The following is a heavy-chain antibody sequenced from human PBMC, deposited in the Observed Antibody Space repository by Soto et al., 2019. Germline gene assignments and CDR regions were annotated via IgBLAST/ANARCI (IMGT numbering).Heavy chain of an antibody. J-gene: IGHJ3*01. Sequence: QITLKESGPTLVKPTQTLTLTCTFSGFSLSTSGVGVGWIRQPPGKALEWLVLIYWDDAERYRASLKSRLTITKDTSKNQVVLTMTNMDPVDTGTYYCVRKKNYCSGGTCYNDSFDFWGQGTMVTVSS. CDR1: GFSLSTSGVG. V-gene: IGHV2-5*04. CDR2: IYWDDAE. D-gene: IGHD2-15*01. CDR3: VRKKNYCSGGTCYNDSFDF.